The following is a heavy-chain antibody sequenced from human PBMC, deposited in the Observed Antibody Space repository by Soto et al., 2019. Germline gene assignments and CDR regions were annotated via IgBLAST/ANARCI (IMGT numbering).Heavy chain of an antibody. J-gene: IGHJ4*02. Sequence: EVQLLESGGGLVQPGGSLRLSCAASRLTFSSHGMSWVRQAPGKGLEWVSNISGSGTSTYYADSVRGRFTISRDNSKNTLYLEMNILRADDPAVYYCATGAWLRHNDNWCQRAMVTVSA. D-gene: IGHD5-12*01. CDR2: ISGSGTST. CDR1: RLTFSSHG. CDR3: ATGAWLRHNDN. V-gene: IGHV3-23*01.